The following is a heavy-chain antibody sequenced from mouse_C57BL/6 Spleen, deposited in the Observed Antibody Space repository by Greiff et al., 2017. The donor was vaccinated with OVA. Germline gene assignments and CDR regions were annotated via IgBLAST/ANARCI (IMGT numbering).Heavy chain of an antibody. J-gene: IGHJ3*01. D-gene: IGHD2-4*01. CDR2: IDPETGGT. V-gene: IGHV1-15*01. Sequence: VQLVESGAELVRPGASVTLSCKASGYTFTDYEMHWVKQTPVHGLEWIGAIDPETGGTAYNQKFKGKAILTADKSSSTAYMELRSLTSEDSAVYYCTRGDYDYDGGFAYWGQGTLVTVSA. CDR3: TRGDYDYDGGFAY. CDR1: GYTFTDYE.